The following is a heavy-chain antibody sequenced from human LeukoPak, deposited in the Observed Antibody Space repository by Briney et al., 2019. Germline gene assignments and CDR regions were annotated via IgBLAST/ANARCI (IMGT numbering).Heavy chain of an antibody. D-gene: IGHD5-12*01. J-gene: IGHJ4*02. CDR3: ARHLYSAYDADDY. Sequence: GESLKISCKGSGYSFSSYWISWVLQMPGKGRKWMGKIDPSDSYTDYSPSFQGHVTIAGDMSISTAYLQWSSLKASDTAMYYCARHLYSAYDADDYWGQGTLVTVSS. CDR2: IDPSDSYT. V-gene: IGHV5-10-1*01. CDR1: GYSFSSYW.